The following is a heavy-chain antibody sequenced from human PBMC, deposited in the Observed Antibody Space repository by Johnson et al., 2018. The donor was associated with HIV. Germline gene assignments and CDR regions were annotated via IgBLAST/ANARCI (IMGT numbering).Heavy chain of an antibody. D-gene: IGHD3-22*01. Sequence: VQLVESGGGLVHPGGSLRLSCATSGFTFSSYGMHWVRQAPGKGLEWVAVVWSDGINKYYADSVRGRFTISRDNSKNTLYLQMNSLRAEDTAVYYCASVPMIVVLDGAFDIWGQGTVVTVSS. CDR2: VWSDGINK. V-gene: IGHV3-33*08. J-gene: IGHJ3*02. CDR1: GFTFSSYG. CDR3: ASVPMIVVLDGAFDI.